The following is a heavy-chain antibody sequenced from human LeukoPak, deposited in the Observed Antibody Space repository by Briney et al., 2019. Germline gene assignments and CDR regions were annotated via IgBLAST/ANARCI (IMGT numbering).Heavy chain of an antibody. Sequence: PSETLSLTCTVSGGSISSSSYYWGWIRQPPGKGLEWIGSIYYSGSTYYNPSLKSRVTISVDTSKNQFSLKLSSVTAADTAVYYCARRPRNCSGGSCYYYYGMDVWGQGTTVTVSS. V-gene: IGHV4-39*01. CDR1: GGSISSSSYY. CDR2: IYYSGST. J-gene: IGHJ6*02. D-gene: IGHD2-15*01. CDR3: ARRPRNCSGGSCYYYYGMDV.